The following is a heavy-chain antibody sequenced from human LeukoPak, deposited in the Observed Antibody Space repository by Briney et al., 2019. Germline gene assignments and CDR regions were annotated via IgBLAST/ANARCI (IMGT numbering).Heavy chain of an antibody. CDR1: GGTLSSYA. J-gene: IGHJ4*02. CDR3: ARESGGYIIDY. Sequence: SSVKVSCKASGGTLSSYAISRVRQAPGQGLEWMGRIIPIFGTANYAQKFQGRVTITTDESTSAAYMELSSLRSEDTAVYYCARESGGYIIDYWGQGTLVTVSS. CDR2: IIPIFGTA. V-gene: IGHV1-69*05. D-gene: IGHD6-25*01.